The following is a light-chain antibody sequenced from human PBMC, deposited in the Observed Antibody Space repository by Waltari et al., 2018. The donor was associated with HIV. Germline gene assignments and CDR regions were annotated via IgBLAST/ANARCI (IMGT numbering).Light chain of an antibody. V-gene: IGKV3-20*01. CDR1: QSVIGSH. CDR3: HQYAVPPRT. CDR2: DAS. Sequence: EIVLTQSPGPLSLSPGERATLSCRASQSVIGSHLAWYQQRPGQAPRLLIYDASNRATDIADRFSGSGSETDFTLTISRLEPEDFAVYYCHQYAVPPRTFGQGTKLEIK. J-gene: IGKJ2*01.